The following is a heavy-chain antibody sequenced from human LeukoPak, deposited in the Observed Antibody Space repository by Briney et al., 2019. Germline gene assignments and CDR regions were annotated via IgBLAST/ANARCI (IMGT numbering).Heavy chain of an antibody. J-gene: IGHJ4*02. D-gene: IGHD3-22*01. CDR2: INPNSGGT. CDR1: GYTFTGYY. Sequence: ASVKVSCKASGYTFTGYYMHWVRQAPGQGLEWMGWINPNSGGTNYAQKLQGRVTMTRDTSISTAYMELSRLRSDDTAVYYCARRRYYYDSSGYGLWGQGTLVTVSS. CDR3: ARRRYYYDSSGYGL. V-gene: IGHV1-2*02.